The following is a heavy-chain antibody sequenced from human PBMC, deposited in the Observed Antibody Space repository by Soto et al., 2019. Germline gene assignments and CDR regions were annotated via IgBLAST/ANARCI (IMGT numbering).Heavy chain of an antibody. V-gene: IGHV3-30*18. Sequence: GGSLRLSCAASGFTFSSYGMHWVRQAPGKGLEWVAVISYDGSNKYYADSVKGRFTISRDNSKNTLYLQMNSLRAEDTAVYYCAKDGPYSSNSRVDDGSGWLDAFDIWGQGTMVTVSS. CDR3: AKDGPYSSNSRVDDGSGWLDAFDI. CDR2: ISYDGSNK. J-gene: IGHJ3*02. CDR1: GFTFSSYG. D-gene: IGHD6-19*01.